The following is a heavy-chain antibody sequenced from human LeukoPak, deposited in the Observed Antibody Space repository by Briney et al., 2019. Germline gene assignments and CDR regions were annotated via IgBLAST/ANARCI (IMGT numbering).Heavy chain of an antibody. D-gene: IGHD5-24*01. V-gene: IGHV3-30*18. CDR3: AKVEMATTAYYFDY. CDR2: ISNDGSKK. CDR1: GFTFSSYG. Sequence: GGSLRLSCAASGFTFSSYGMHWVRQAPGKGLDWVAVISNDGSKKYYADSVKGRFTISRDNSKNALSLQVSSLRTEDTAVYYCAKVEMATTAYYFDYWGQGTLVTVSS. J-gene: IGHJ4*02.